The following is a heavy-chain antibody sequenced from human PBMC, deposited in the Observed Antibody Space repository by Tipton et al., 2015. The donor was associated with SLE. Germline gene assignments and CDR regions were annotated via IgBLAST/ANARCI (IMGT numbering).Heavy chain of an antibody. D-gene: IGHD6-6*01. V-gene: IGHV4-34*01. J-gene: IGHJ5*01. CDR2: INQSGKT. CDR3: VRGVGRSSGRGFDS. CDR1: GGSLSGYY. Sequence: LRLSCAVYGGSLSGYYWTWIRQPPGKGLEWIGEINQSGKTTYFPSLKSRVTISLDTSKNQFSLKLSSLTAADTALYFCVRGVGRSSGRGFDSWGQGSLVSVSA.